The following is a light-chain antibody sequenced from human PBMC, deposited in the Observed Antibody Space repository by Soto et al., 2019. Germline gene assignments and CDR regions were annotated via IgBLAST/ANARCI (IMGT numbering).Light chain of an antibody. Sequence: QSALTQPRSVSGSPGQSVTISCTGTSSDVGVYNYVSWYQQHPGEAPKLIIYDVTKRPSGFPDRFSGSKSGYTASLTISGLQADDEADYYCCSYAGSYTLVFGGGTKLTVL. V-gene: IGLV2-11*01. CDR2: DVT. CDR3: CSYAGSYTLV. J-gene: IGLJ3*02. CDR1: SSDVGVYNY.